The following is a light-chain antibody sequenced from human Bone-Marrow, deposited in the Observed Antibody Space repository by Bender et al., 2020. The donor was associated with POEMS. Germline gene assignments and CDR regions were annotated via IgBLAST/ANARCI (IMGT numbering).Light chain of an antibody. Sequence: QPVLTQPPPVSEVPRQRVVISCSGRGSNIGVNAVSWYQQFPGKAPKLLIYYDNMLASGVSDRFSGSKSGTAASLCISGLQSEDKAEYYCAACDEGLSGLVFGGGTKVTVL. CDR3: AACDEGLSGLV. CDR1: GSNIGVNA. V-gene: IGLV1-36*01. J-gene: IGLJ3*02. CDR2: YDN.